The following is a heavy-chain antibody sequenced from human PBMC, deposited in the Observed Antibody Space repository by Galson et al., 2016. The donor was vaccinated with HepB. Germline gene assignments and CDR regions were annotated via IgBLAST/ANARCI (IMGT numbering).Heavy chain of an antibody. D-gene: IGHD2/OR15-2a*01. CDR1: EYSFTNYW. J-gene: IGHJ2*01. CDR2: IDPSDSYT. CDR3: ARHSPGNRAHWYFDL. Sequence: QSGAEVKKPGESLRISCKGSEYSFTNYWISWVRQMPGKGLEWMGRIDPSDSYTHYSPSFQGHGTISVDKSINTAYLQWSSLKASDTAIYFCARHSPGNRAHWYFDLWGRGTLLNVSS. V-gene: IGHV5-10-1*01.